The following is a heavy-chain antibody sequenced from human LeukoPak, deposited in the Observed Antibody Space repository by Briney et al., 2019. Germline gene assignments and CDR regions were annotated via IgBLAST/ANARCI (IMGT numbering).Heavy chain of an antibody. V-gene: IGHV1-2*02. CDR2: INPNSGFT. CDR1: GYPFTGYY. D-gene: IGHD2-2*01. J-gene: IGHJ4*02. Sequence: GASVKVSCKASGYPFTGYYLHWVRQAPGRGPEWMGWINPNSGFTNYAQKFQGRVTMTRDTSISTAYMELSRLRSDDTAVYYCARLADCSSSSCRSFDYWGQGTLVTVSS. CDR3: ARLADCSSSSCRSFDY.